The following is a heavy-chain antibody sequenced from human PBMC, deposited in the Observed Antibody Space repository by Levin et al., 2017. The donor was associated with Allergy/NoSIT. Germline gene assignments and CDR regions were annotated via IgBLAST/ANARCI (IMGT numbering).Heavy chain of an antibody. Sequence: SQTLSLTCTVSGGSISSGGYYWSWIRQHPGKGLEWIGYIYYSGSTYYNPSLKSRVTISVDTSKNQFSLKLSSVTAADTAVYYCARDGGGRWSNWFDPWGQGTLVTVSS. V-gene: IGHV4-31*03. J-gene: IGHJ5*02. CDR3: ARDGGGRWSNWFDP. D-gene: IGHD4-23*01. CDR1: GGSISSGGYY. CDR2: IYYSGST.